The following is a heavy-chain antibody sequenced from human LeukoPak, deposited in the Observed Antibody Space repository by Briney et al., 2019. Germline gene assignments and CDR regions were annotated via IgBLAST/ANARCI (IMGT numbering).Heavy chain of an antibody. D-gene: IGHD3-22*01. V-gene: IGHV3-30*18. CDR1: GFTFSSYG. J-gene: IGHJ4*02. CDR2: ISYDGSNK. CDR3: AKESERRILDYYDSSGYYYYFDY. Sequence: PGRSLRLSCAASGFTFSSYGMHWGCKGPGKGLEWEAVISYDGSNKNYADSAKGRLTISRDNFKNTLYLQMNSLRAEDTAVYYCAKESERRILDYYDSSGYYYYFDYWGQGTLVTVSS.